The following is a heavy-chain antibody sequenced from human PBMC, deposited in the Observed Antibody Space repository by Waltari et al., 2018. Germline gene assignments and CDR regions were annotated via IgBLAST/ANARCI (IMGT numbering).Heavy chain of an antibody. V-gene: IGHV4-61*02. CDR1: GGSISSGSYY. D-gene: IGHD4-17*01. Sequence: QVQLQESGPGLVKPSQTLSLTCTVSGGSISSGSYYWSWIRQPAGKGLEWIGRIYTSGSTNYNPSLKSRVTISVDTSKNQFSLKLSSVTAADTAVYYCARAKYGDYILDYWGQGTLVTVSS. CDR2: IYTSGST. CDR3: ARAKYGDYILDY. J-gene: IGHJ4*02.